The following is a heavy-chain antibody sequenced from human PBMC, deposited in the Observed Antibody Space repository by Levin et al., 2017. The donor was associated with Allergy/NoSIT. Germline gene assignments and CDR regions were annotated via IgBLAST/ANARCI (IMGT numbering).Heavy chain of an antibody. CDR2: ISAYNGNT. V-gene: IGHV1-18*01. CDR3: ARSQGDEVKEDYFDY. CDR1: GYTFTSYG. D-gene: IGHD3-16*01. J-gene: IGHJ4*02. Sequence: ASVKVSCKASGYTFTSYGISWVRQAPGQGLEWMGWISAYNGNTNYAQKLQGRVTMTTDTSTSTAYMELRSLRSDDTAVYYCARSQGDEVKEDYFDYWGQGTLVTVSS.